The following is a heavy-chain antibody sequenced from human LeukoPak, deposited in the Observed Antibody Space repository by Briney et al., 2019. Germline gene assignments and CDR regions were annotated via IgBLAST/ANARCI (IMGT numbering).Heavy chain of an antibody. J-gene: IGHJ4*02. CDR3: ARDIGYYYDSSGYLFDY. Sequence: GSLRLSCAASGFTFSSYSMNWVRQAPGKGLEWVSSISSSSSYIYYADSVKGRFTISRDNAKNSLYLQMNSLRAEDTAVYYCARDIGYYYDSSGYLFDYWGQGTLVTVSS. CDR1: GFTFSSYS. V-gene: IGHV3-21*01. D-gene: IGHD3-22*01. CDR2: ISSSSSYI.